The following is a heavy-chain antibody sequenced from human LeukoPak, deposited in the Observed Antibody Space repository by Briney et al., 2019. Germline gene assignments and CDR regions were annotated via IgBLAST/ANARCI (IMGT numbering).Heavy chain of an antibody. V-gene: IGHV4-59*08. CDR2: IHYSGST. Sequence: SETLSLTCSVSGGSIGSSYWTWIRQPPGKGLEWIGFIHYSGSTNSNPSLKSRVTVTVDPSKNQFSLRLTSVTAADTAVYYCVRQPIGELGNYGYYGLDVWGQGTTVIVSS. D-gene: IGHD3-10*01. CDR3: VRQPIGELGNYGYYGLDV. CDR1: GGSIGSSY. J-gene: IGHJ6*02.